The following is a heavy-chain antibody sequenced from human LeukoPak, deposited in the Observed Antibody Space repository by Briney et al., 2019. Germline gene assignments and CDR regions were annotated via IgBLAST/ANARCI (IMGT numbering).Heavy chain of an antibody. D-gene: IGHD2-15*01. V-gene: IGHV3-23*01. CDR2: ISGSGSST. CDR1: GFTFSSYA. CDR3: ATGYCGGGTCYPTNH. Sequence: GGSLRLSCAASGFTFSSYAMSWVRQVPGKGLEWISSISGSGSSTYYADSVKGRFTVSRDNSKNTLYLQMNGPRAEDTAVYYCATGYCGGGTCYPTNHWGQGTLVTVSS. J-gene: IGHJ5*02.